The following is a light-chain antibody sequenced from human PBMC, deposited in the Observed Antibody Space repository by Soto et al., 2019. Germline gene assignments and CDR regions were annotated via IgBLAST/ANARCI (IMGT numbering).Light chain of an antibody. CDR1: QGISNH. CDR2: TAS. Sequence: DIQMTQSPSSLSASEGDRVTTTCRASQGISNHLAWFQQIPGKVPKLLIYTASTLQSGVPSRFSGSGSGTDFTLTTSSLQPEDVATYYCQEFYSAPFTFGPGTKVDI. V-gene: IGKV1-27*01. CDR3: QEFYSAPFT. J-gene: IGKJ3*01.